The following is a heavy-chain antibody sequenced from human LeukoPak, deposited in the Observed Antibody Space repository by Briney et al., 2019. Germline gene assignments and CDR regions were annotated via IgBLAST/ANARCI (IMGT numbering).Heavy chain of an antibody. CDR3: ARGYGSGSYPLGYYYGMDV. CDR1: GGTFSSYA. D-gene: IGHD3-10*01. CDR2: IIPILGIA. J-gene: IGHJ6*02. Sequence: SVKVSCKASGGTFSSYAISWVRQAPGQGLEWMGRIIPILGIANYAQKFQGRVTITADKSTSTAYMELSSLRSEDTAVYYCARGYGSGSYPLGYYYGMDVWGQGTTVTVSS. V-gene: IGHV1-69*04.